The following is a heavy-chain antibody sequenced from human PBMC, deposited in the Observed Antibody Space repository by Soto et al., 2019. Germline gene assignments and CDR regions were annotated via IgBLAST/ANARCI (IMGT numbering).Heavy chain of an antibody. CDR3: TRPIVRDVMDV. D-gene: IGHD2-8*01. J-gene: IGHJ6*02. CDR1: GFTFSGSA. Sequence: EVQLVESGGGLVQPGGSLKLSCAASGFTFSGSAMHWVRQASGKGLEWVGRIRSKANSYATAYAASVKGRFTISRDDSKNTAYLQMNSLKTEDTAVYYCTRPIVRDVMDVWGQGTTVTVSS. CDR2: IRSKANSYAT. V-gene: IGHV3-73*01.